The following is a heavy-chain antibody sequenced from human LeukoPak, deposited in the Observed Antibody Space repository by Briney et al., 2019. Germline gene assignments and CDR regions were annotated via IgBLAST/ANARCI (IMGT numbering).Heavy chain of an antibody. D-gene: IGHD1-1*01. CDR3: ARWRAERYFDY. CDR1: GFSFKDYN. V-gene: IGHV3-30*03. Sequence: GGSLRLSCAASGFSFKDYNMHWVRQAPGKGLEWVAVITYDGSNKYYTDSVKGRFTISRDNSKSTLYLQMNSLRAEDTAVYYCARWRAERYFDYWGQGTLVTVSS. CDR2: ITYDGSNK. J-gene: IGHJ4*02.